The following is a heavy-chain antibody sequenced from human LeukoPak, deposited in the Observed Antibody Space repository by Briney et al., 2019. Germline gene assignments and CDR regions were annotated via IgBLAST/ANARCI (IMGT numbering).Heavy chain of an antibody. CDR1: GYTFTGYY. CDR2: INPNSGGT. D-gene: IGHD1-26*01. V-gene: IGHV1-2*02. J-gene: IGHJ3*02. Sequence: ASVKVSCKASGYTFTGYYMHWVRQAPGQGLEWMGWINPNSGGTNYAQKFQGRVTMTRDTSISTAYMELSRLRSDDTAVYYCARDRGGDDPISGSYYVRYAFDIWGQGTMVTASS. CDR3: ARDRGGDDPISGSYYVRYAFDI.